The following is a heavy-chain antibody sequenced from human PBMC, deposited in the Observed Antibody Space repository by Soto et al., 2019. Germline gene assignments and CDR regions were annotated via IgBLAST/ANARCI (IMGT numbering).Heavy chain of an antibody. CDR3: ARYYDFWSGPAFDP. V-gene: IGHV4-59*01. CDR2: IYYSGST. CDR1: GGSISSYY. D-gene: IGHD3-3*01. Sequence: ETLSLTCTVSGGSISSYYWSWIRQPPGKGLEWIGYIYYSGSTNYNPSLKSRVTISVDTSKNQFSLKLSSVTAADTAVYYCARYYDFWSGPAFDPWGQGTLVTVSS. J-gene: IGHJ5*02.